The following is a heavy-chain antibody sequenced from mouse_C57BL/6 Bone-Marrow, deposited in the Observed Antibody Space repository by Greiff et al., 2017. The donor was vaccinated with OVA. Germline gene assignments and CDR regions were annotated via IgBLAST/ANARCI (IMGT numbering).Heavy chain of an antibody. J-gene: IGHJ3*01. Sequence: QVQLQQSGAELARPGASVKLSCKASGYTFTSYGISWVKQRTGQGLEWIGEIYPRSGNTYYNEKFKGKATMTADKSSSPAYMELRSLTSEDSAVYFCARWVIYYDYDRGFAYRGQGTLVTVSA. D-gene: IGHD2-4*01. CDR3: ARWVIYYDYDRGFAY. V-gene: IGHV1-81*01. CDR1: GYTFTSYG. CDR2: IYPRSGNT.